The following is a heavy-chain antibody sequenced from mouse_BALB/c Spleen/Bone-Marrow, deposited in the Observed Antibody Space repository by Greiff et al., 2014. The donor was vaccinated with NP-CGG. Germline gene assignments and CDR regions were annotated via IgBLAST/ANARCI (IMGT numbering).Heavy chain of an antibody. V-gene: IGHV1-80*01. CDR2: IYPGDGDT. J-gene: IGHJ2*01. D-gene: IGHD2-3*01. Sequence: QVQLQQSGADLVRPGSSVKISCKASGYAFSNYWMNWVKQRPGQGLEWIGQIYPGDGDTNYSGKFKGKATLTADKSSSTAYMQLSGLTSEDSAVYFCARCDGYSYYFDYWGQGTTLTVSS. CDR3: ARCDGYSYYFDY. CDR1: GYAFSNYW.